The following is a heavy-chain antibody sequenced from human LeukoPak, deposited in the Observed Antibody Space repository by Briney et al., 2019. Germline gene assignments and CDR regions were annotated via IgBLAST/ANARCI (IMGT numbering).Heavy chain of an antibody. CDR2: IYSTGST. CDR3: ARQIASAGTAGFDF. D-gene: IGHD6-13*01. CDR1: GGSISSYY. Sequence: SQTLSLTCTVSGGSISSYYWSWIRQPAGKGLEWIGRIYSTGSTNYNPSLKSRVTMSVDTSKNQFSLRLRSVTAADTAVYYCARQIASAGTAGFDFWGQGALVTVSS. J-gene: IGHJ4*02. V-gene: IGHV4-4*07.